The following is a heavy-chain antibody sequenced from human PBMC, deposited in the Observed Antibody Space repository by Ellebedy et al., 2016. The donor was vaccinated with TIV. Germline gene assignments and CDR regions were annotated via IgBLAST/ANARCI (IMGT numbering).Heavy chain of an antibody. D-gene: IGHD3-10*01. CDR2: ISGSGGST. Sequence: GESLKISCAASGFTFSSYAMSWVRQAPGKGLEWVSAISGSGGSTHYADSVKGRFTISRDNSKNTLYLQMNSLRAEDTAVYYCARSNYGSGSYYKDERNFDYWGQGTLVTVSS. V-gene: IGHV3-23*01. CDR1: GFTFSSYA. CDR3: ARSNYGSGSYYKDERNFDY. J-gene: IGHJ4*02.